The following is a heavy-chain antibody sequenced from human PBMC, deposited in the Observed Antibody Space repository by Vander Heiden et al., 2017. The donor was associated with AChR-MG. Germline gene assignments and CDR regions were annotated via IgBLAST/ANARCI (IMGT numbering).Heavy chain of an antibody. CDR2: ISTGGGKK. J-gene: IGHJ5*02. CDR3: ATAGPGGTRGWFDP. D-gene: IGHD6-13*01. CDR1: GFTFTTYA. Sequence: EVQLLESGGGLVQPGGSLRLSCAASGFTFTTYAISWVRQVPGKGLKCVTTISTGGGKKHYVDAVKGRFNISRDNSKDTLYVQMKSMRLEDTAVYYLATAGPGGTRGWFDPWGHVSIVTVSS. V-gene: IGHV3-23*01.